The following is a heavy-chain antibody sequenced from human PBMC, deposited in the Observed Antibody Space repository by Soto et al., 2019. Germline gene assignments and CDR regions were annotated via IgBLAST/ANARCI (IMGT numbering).Heavy chain of an antibody. CDR3: AKRDYNRYLAADGMDV. J-gene: IGHJ6*02. D-gene: IGHD3-9*01. CDR1: GFTVSTNY. V-gene: IGHV3-53*01. CDR2: IDSGGGT. Sequence: GGSLRLSCAASGFTVSTNYMTWVRQAPGKGLEWVSVIDSGGGTYYADSVKGRFTISRDNAKKSLYLQMNSLRAEDTAVYYCAKRDYNRYLAADGMDVWGQGTTVTVSS.